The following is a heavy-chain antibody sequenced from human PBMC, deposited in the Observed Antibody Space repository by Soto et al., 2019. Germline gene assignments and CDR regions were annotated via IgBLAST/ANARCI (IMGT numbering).Heavy chain of an antibody. CDR3: ARDKGASGGEFDV. J-gene: IGHJ3*01. D-gene: IGHD2-15*01. CDR2: IYYSGTT. V-gene: IGHV4-59*01. Sequence: QVQLQESGPGLVKPSETLSLTCTVSGGSISSYYWSWIRQPPGKGLEWIGYIYYSGTTNYNPSLKGRVTLSVDTSKNQFSLKLSSVTAADTAVYYCARDKGASGGEFDVWGQGTPVTVSS. CDR1: GGSISSYY.